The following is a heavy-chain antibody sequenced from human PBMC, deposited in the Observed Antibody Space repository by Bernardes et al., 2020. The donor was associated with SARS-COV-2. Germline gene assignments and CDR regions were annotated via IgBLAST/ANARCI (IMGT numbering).Heavy chain of an antibody. D-gene: IGHD6-6*01. Sequence: GGSLRLSCEASGFTLSDFYMSWIRQAPGKGLEWLSYSSGDSIYTNDADSVKGRFSISRDNAKNSLFLQMNSLRVEDTAVYYCARDPSDRPRRGPTWNLDLWGRGTLVTVSS. J-gene: IGHJ2*01. V-gene: IGHV3-11*06. CDR3: ARDPSDRPRRGPTWNLDL. CDR1: GFTLSDFY. CDR2: SSGDSIYT.